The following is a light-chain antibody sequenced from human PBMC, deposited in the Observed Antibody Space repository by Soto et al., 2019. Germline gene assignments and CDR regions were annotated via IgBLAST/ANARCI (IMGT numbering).Light chain of an antibody. V-gene: IGLV3-9*01. CDR1: NIGSKN. CDR2: RDN. J-gene: IGLJ2*01. CDR3: QVWDSSTAQRV. Sequence: SYELTQPLSVSVALGQTARITCGGNNIGSKNVHWYQQKPGQAPVLVIYRDNNRPSGIPERFSGSNSGNTATLTISRAQAGDEADYYCQVWDSSTAQRVFGGGTKLTVL.